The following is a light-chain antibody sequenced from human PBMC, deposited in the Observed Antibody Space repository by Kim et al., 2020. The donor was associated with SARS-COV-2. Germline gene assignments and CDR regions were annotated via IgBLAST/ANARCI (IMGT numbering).Light chain of an antibody. V-gene: IGLV3-21*04. CDR1: NIGGKS. Sequence: SYELTQPPSVSVAPGKTARITCGGNNIGGKSVHWYQQKPGQAPVLVIYYDSDRPSGIPERFSGSNSGNTATLTISRVEAGDEADYYCQVCDSGVVFGGGT. CDR2: YDS. CDR3: QVCDSGVV. J-gene: IGLJ2*01.